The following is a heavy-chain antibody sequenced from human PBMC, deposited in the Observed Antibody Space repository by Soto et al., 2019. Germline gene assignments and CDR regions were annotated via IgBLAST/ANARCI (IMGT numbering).Heavy chain of an antibody. CDR2: IYYSGST. V-gene: IGHV4-39*01. D-gene: IGHD5-12*01. J-gene: IGHJ3*02. Sequence: QLQLQESGPGLVKPSETLSLTCTVSGGSISSSSYYWGWIRQPPGKGLEWIGSIYYSGSTYYNPYLKSRVTISVDTSKNQFSLKLSSVTAADTAVYYCARYSGYDYGGDAFDIWGQGTMVTVSS. CDR3: ARYSGYDYGGDAFDI. CDR1: GGSISSSSYY.